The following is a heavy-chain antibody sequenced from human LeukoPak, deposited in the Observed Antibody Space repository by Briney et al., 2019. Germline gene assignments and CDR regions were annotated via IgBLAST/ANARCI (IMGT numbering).Heavy chain of an antibody. D-gene: IGHD5-12*01. V-gene: IGHV3-23*01. J-gene: IGHJ3*02. Sequence: GGSLRRSCVASGFTFSSYAMHWVRQAPGEGLEWVSAISGSGGSTYYADSVKGRFTISRDNAKNTLYLQMNSLRAEDTAVYYCARGVAHAFDIWGQGTMVTVSS. CDR3: ARGVAHAFDI. CDR2: ISGSGGST. CDR1: GFTFSSYA.